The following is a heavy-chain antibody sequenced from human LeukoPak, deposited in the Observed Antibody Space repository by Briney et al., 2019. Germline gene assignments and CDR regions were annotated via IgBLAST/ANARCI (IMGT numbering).Heavy chain of an antibody. J-gene: IGHJ3*02. CDR2: IYYSGSA. CDR1: GGSISSSSYY. Sequence: SETLSLTCTVSGGSISSSSYYWGWIRQPPGKGLEWIGSIYYSGSAYYNPSLKSRVTISVDTSKNQFSLKLSSVTAADTAVYYCATPIGGIRSGDAFDIWGQGTMVTVSS. CDR3: ATPIGGIRSGDAFDI. D-gene: IGHD3-16*01. V-gene: IGHV4-39*01.